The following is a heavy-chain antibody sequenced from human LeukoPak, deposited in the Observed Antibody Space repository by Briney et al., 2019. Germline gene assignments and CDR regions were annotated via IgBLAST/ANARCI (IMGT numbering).Heavy chain of an antibody. D-gene: IGHD2-2*02. CDR1: GFTFSSYA. CDR2: ISYDGSNK. J-gene: IGHJ4*02. Sequence: PGGSLRLSCAASGFTFSSYAMHWVRQAPGKGLEWVAVISYDGSNKYYADSVKGRFTISRDNSKNTLYLQMNSLRAEDTAVYYCAKDRAYCSSTSCHTYYFDYWGQGTLVTVSS. V-gene: IGHV3-30-3*01. CDR3: AKDRAYCSSTSCHTYYFDY.